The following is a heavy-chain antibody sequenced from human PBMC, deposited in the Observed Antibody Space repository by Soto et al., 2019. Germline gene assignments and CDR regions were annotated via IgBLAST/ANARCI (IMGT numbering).Heavy chain of an antibody. CDR2: ISGSGCST. Sequence: GGSLRLSCVASGFTFSGNVMSWVRQAPGKGLEWISIISGSGCSTYYADSVKGRFTISRDNSNNTLYLQMHSLTAADTAVYYCAKNGCGGDCYSSVAGNWFDPWGQGTLVTVSS. CDR3: AKNGCGGDCYSSVAGNWFDP. D-gene: IGHD2-21*02. CDR1: GFTFSGNV. V-gene: IGHV3-23*01. J-gene: IGHJ5*02.